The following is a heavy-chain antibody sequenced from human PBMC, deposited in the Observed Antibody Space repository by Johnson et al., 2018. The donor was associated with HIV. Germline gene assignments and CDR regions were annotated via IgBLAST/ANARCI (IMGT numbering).Heavy chain of an antibody. D-gene: IGHD3-22*01. CDR3: AKSDSAYDAFDL. V-gene: IGHV3-7*02. CDR2: IKQDGGEM. Sequence: VQLVESGGGLVQPGGSLRLSCSASGFSFSTYWMSWVRQAPGKGLEGVAKIKQDGGEMYYAESVKGRFSISRDNSKNTLYLQMNSLRAEDTAVYYCAKSDSAYDAFDLWGQGTLVTVSS. J-gene: IGHJ3*01. CDR1: GFSFSTYW.